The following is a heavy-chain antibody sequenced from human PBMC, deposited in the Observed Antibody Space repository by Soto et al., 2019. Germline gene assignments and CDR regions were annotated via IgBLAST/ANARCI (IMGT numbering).Heavy chain of an antibody. V-gene: IGHV3-30*03. CDR1: GFTFSSYG. Sequence: GGSLRLSCAASGFTFSSYGMHWVSQAQGKGLEWVAIMSYDGSNKYYADSVKGRFTISRENSKNTLYLQMNSLRADDTAVYYCARDRIYSSSWYDYWGQGTLVTVSS. CDR3: ARDRIYSSSWYDY. CDR2: MSYDGSNK. J-gene: IGHJ4*02. D-gene: IGHD6-13*01.